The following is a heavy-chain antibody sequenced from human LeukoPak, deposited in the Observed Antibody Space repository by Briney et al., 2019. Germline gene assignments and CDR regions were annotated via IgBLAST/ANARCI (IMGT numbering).Heavy chain of an antibody. J-gene: IGHJ4*02. V-gene: IGHV3-23*01. CDR1: GFTFSSYS. Sequence: PGGSLRLSCAASGFTFSSYSMNWVRQAPGKGLEWVSAISGSGGSTYYADSVKGRFTISRDNSKNTLYLQMNSLRAEDTAVYYCAKGLQVPAALQAWGQGTLVTVSS. CDR2: ISGSGGST. D-gene: IGHD2-2*01. CDR3: AKGLQVPAALQA.